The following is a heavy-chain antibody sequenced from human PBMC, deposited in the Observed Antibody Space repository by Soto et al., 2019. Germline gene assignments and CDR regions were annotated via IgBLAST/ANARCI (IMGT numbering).Heavy chain of an antibody. J-gene: IGHJ6*03. V-gene: IGHV4-39*01. CDR2: IYYSGST. Sequence: QLQLQESGPGLVKPSETLSLTCTVSGGSISSSSYYWGWIRQPPGKGLEWIGSIYYSGSTYYNPSLKRRVTISVDPSKQQFSLKLSSVTAADTAVYYCAGCYGDYYYYYMDVWGKGTTVTVSS. CDR3: AGCYGDYYYYYMDV. D-gene: IGHD4-17*01. CDR1: GGSISSSSYY.